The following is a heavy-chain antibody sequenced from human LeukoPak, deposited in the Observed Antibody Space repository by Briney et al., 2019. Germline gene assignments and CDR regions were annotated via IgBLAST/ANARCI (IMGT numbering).Heavy chain of an antibody. J-gene: IGHJ6*03. CDR2: INNSGTT. D-gene: IGHD6-25*01. CDR1: GGSFSGYY. Sequence: PSETLSLTCAVYGGSFSGYYWSWIRQPPGTGLEWIAEINNSGTTNYNPSLKGRVTISIDTSKNQFSLKLSSVTAADTAVYYCASSRGYTSGLWYDYMDVWGKGTTVTVSS. CDR3: ASSRGYTSGLWYDYMDV. V-gene: IGHV4-34*01.